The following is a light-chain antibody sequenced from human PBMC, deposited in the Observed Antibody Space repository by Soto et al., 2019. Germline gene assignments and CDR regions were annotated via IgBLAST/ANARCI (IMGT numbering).Light chain of an antibody. CDR3: QQYNSYRA. Sequence: DIQMTQSPSTLAASVGDGVTITCRASESIDSGLAWHQQKPGRAPKLLISKASSLESGVPSRFSGSGFGTEFTLTISSLQPDDFATYYCQQYNSYRAFGQGTKVDIK. CDR2: KAS. J-gene: IGKJ1*01. V-gene: IGKV1-5*03. CDR1: ESIDSG.